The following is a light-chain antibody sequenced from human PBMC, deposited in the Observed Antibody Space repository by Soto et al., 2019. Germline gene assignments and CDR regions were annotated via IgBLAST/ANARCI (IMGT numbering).Light chain of an antibody. CDR2: ADY. CDR1: SSYVETYNI. CDR3: FSSASRRHVV. Sequence: QSALTQPASVSGSRGLSITISCTGTSSYVETYNIVSWYQHHPGKAPKLIIYADYKRPSGVSDRFYGSKSGNTASLTISGLQAEDEADYYCFSSASRRHVVFGAGTKLTVL. J-gene: IGLJ2*01. V-gene: IGLV2-23*01.